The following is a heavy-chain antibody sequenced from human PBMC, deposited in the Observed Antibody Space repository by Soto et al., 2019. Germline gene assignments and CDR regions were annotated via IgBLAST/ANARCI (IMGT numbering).Heavy chain of an antibody. CDR2: IYPGDSDT. CDR1: GYSFTSYW. CDR3: ARRGYCSSTSCPAYGMDV. J-gene: IGHJ6*02. V-gene: IGHV5-51*01. D-gene: IGHD2-2*01. Sequence: PGESLKISCKGSGYSFTSYWIGWVRQMPGKGLEWMGIIYPGDSDTRYSPSFQGQVTISADKSISTAYLQWSSLKASDTAMYYCARRGYCSSTSCPAYGMDVWGQGTTVTV.